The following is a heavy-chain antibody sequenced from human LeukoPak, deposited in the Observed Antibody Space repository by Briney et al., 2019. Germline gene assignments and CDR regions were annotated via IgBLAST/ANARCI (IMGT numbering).Heavy chain of an antibody. Sequence: GESLKISCKGSGYSFTSYWIDWVRQMPGKGLEWVGIIYPGDSDTRYSPSFQGQVTISADKSISTAYLQWSSLKASDTAMYYCARTTGTTWDAFDIWGQGTMVTVSS. J-gene: IGHJ3*02. CDR1: GYSFTSYW. CDR2: IYPGDSDT. D-gene: IGHD1-1*01. V-gene: IGHV5-51*01. CDR3: ARTTGTTWDAFDI.